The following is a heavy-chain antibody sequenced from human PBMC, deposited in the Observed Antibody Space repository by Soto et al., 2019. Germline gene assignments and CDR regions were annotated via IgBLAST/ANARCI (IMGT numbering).Heavy chain of an antibody. J-gene: IGHJ3*02. CDR1: GFTFRHYN. CDR3: ARVGQWPYDAFDI. V-gene: IGHV3-48*01. CDR2: ISGASGTI. Sequence: PGGSLRLSCAASGFTFRHYNMNWVRQAPGKGLEWLSYISGASGTIYYADSMQGRFTISRDNAKNSLFLQMNSLRADDTAVHYCARVGQWPYDAFDIWGQGTMVTVSS. D-gene: IGHD6-19*01.